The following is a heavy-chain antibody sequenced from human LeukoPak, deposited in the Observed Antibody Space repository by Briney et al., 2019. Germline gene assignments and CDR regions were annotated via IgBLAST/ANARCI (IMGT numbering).Heavy chain of an antibody. J-gene: IGHJ6*03. D-gene: IGHD6-13*01. CDR3: ARVSSSSSWTGFYYYYMDV. Sequence: PSETLSLTCTVSGGSISSYYWSWIRQPPGKGLEWIGYIYYSGSTNYNPSLKSRVTISVDTSKNQFSLKLSSVTAADTAVYYCARVSSSSSWTGFYYYYMDVWGKGTTVTISS. V-gene: IGHV4-59*01. CDR1: GGSISSYY. CDR2: IYYSGST.